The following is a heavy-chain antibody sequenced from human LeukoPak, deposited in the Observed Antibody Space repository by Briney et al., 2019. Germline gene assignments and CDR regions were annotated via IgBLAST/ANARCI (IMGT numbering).Heavy chain of an antibody. J-gene: IGHJ4*02. CDR1: GYTFTSYA. CDR3: ARARWTSTATTYYLDH. V-gene: IGHV1-3*01. CDR2: IDAANGKT. Sequence: ASVKVSCKASGYTFTSYAIQWVRQAPGQRLEWMGWIDAANGKTKYSQNFQGRVTITRDTSATTAYMDLSSLRSEDTAVYYCARARWTSTATTYYLDHWGQGTLVTVSS. D-gene: IGHD4-17*01.